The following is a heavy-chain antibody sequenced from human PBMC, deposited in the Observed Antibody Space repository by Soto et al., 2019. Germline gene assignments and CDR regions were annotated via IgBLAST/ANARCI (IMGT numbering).Heavy chain of an antibody. CDR3: ARDRVGNDY. CDR2: ISAYNGNT. V-gene: IGHV1-18*01. Sequence: ASVKVSCKASGYTFTSYGISWVRQAPGQGLEWMGWISAYNGNTNYAQKLQDRVTVTRDTSASTVYMELSSLDFEDTAIYYCARDRVGNDYWGQGTQVTVSS. CDR1: GYTFTSYG. J-gene: IGHJ4*02. D-gene: IGHD2-15*01.